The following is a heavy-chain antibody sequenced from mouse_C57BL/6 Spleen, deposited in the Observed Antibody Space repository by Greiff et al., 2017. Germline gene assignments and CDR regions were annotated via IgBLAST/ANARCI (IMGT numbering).Heavy chain of an antibody. Sequence: EVQGVESGGGLVKPGGSLKLSCAASGFTFSSYAMSWVRQTPEKRLEWVATISDGGSYTYYPHNVKGRFTISRDNAKNNLDLQMSHLKSEDTAMYYCARDQGPCSAEMRMDYYAMDYWGQGTSVTVSS. CDR3: ARDQGPCSAEMRMDYYAMDY. V-gene: IGHV5-4*01. J-gene: IGHJ4*01. CDR2: ISDGGSYT. CDR1: GFTFSSYA. D-gene: IGHD2-3*01.